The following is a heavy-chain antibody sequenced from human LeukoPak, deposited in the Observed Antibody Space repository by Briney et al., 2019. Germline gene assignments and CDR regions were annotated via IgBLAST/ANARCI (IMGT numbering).Heavy chain of an antibody. CDR3: ARSKARIDY. V-gene: IGHV4-59*12. CDR1: GGSISSYY. Sequence: SETLSLTCTVSGGSISSYYWSWIRQPPGKGLEWIGYIYYSGSTNYNPSVKSRVTISVDTSKNQFSLKLSSVTAADTAVYYCARSKARIDYWGQGTLVTVSS. CDR2: IYYSGST. J-gene: IGHJ4*02.